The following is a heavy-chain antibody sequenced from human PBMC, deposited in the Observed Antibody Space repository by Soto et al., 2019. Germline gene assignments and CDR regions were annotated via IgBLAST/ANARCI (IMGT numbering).Heavy chain of an antibody. CDR2: ITYDGLYQ. J-gene: IGHJ6*02. CDR1: GFNFDDYG. Sequence: GGSLRLSCVGSGFNFDDYGLHWVRQAPGKGLEGAAVITYDGLYQYYADSVKDRFTISRDNSRNTVYLQMRNLRSEDTAVYSCAKSLDFGSDSSRYFLHGIDVWGQGTTVTVSS. V-gene: IGHV3-30*18. D-gene: IGHD3-22*01. CDR3: AKSLDFGSDSSRYFLHGIDV.